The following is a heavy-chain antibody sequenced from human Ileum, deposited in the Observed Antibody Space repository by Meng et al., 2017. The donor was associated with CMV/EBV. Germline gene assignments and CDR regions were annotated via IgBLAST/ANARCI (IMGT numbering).Heavy chain of an antibody. D-gene: IGHD1/OR15-1a*01. CDR2: FSGSGGST. J-gene: IGHJ4*02. V-gene: IGHV3-23*01. CDR1: GFTFSSYA. CDR3: AKPLTTSCNKCYSDY. Sequence: GESLKISCAASGFTFSSYAMSWVRQAPGKGLEWVSAFSGSGGSTYYADSVKGRFTISRDNSKNTLYLQLNSLRAEDTAVYHCAKPLTTSCNKCYSDYWGQGTLVTVSS.